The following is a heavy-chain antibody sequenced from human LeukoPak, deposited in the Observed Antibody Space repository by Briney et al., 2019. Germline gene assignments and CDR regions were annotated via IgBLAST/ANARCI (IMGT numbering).Heavy chain of an antibody. V-gene: IGHV4-30-4*01. CDR3: ARLKVDANNYFDY. D-gene: IGHD1-26*01. J-gene: IGHJ4*02. Sequence: SQTLSLTCTVSGGSISSGDYYWSWIRQPPGKGLEWIGYIYYSGSSYFSPSLKSRVTISVDTSKDQFSLKLSSVTAADTALYYCARLKVDANNYFDYWGQGTLVTVSS. CDR2: IYYSGSS. CDR1: GGSISSGDYY.